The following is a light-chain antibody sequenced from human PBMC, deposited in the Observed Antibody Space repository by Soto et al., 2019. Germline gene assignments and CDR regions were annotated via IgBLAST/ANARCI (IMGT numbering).Light chain of an antibody. V-gene: IGLV1-47*01. CDR1: SSNIGNNY. J-gene: IGLJ3*02. CDR3: EAWDDSLSGWV. CDR2: RND. Sequence: QLVLTQPPSTSGTPGQRVTISCSGSSSNIGNNYVYWYQQVPGTAPKLLIYRNDQRPSGVPDRFSGSKSGTSASLAISGLRSEDEADYYCEAWDDSLSGWVFGGGTKLTVL.